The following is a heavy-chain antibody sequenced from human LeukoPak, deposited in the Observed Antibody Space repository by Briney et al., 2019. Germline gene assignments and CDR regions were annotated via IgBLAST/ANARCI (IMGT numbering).Heavy chain of an antibody. CDR3: ARDRTVTKYYYYYGMDV. D-gene: IGHD4-17*01. J-gene: IGHJ6*02. V-gene: IGHV3-48*03. Sequence: GGSLRLSCAASGFTFSSYEMNWVRQAPGKGLEWVSYISSSGSTIYYADSVKGRFTLSRDNAKNSLYLQMNSLRAEDTAVYYCARDRTVTKYYYYYGMDVWGQGTTVTVSS. CDR2: ISSSGSTI. CDR1: GFTFSSYE.